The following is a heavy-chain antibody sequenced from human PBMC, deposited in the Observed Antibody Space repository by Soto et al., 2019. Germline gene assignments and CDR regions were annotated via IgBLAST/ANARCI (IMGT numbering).Heavy chain of an antibody. CDR3: ARDSYYYGSGSFPL. Sequence: SETLSLTCTVSGGSISSGGYYWSWIRQHPGKGLEWIGYIYYGGSTYYNPSLKSRVTISVDTSKNQFSLKLSSVTAADTAVYYCARDSYYYGSGSFPLWGQGTLVTVSS. V-gene: IGHV4-31*03. J-gene: IGHJ4*02. CDR1: GGSISSGGYY. CDR2: IYYGGST. D-gene: IGHD3-10*01.